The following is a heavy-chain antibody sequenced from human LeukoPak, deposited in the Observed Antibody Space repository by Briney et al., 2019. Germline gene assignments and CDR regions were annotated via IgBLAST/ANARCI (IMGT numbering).Heavy chain of an antibody. Sequence: PGGSLRLSCAASGFTFRTYSMNWVRQAPGKGLEWVSYISSSSSYIYYADSVKGRFTISRDNAKNSLYLQMNSLRAEDTAVYYCARDSADHWKGYLSFDYWGQGTLVTVSS. CDR1: GFTFRTYS. CDR2: ISSSSSYI. V-gene: IGHV3-21*01. CDR3: ARDSADHWKGYLSFDY. D-gene: IGHD1-1*01. J-gene: IGHJ4*02.